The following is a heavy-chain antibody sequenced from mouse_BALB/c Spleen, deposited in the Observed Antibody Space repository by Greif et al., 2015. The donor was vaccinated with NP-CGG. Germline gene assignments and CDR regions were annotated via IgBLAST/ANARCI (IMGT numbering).Heavy chain of an antibody. CDR3: ARDGYYAMDY. J-gene: IGHJ4*01. Sequence: EVKLMESGGGLVQPGGSRKLSCAASGFTFSSFGMHWVRQAPEKGLEWVAYISSGSSTIYYADTVKGRFTISRDNPKNTLFLQMTSLRSEDTAMYYCARDGYYAMDYWGQGTPVTVSS. CDR2: ISSGSSTI. V-gene: IGHV5-17*02. CDR1: GFTFSSFG.